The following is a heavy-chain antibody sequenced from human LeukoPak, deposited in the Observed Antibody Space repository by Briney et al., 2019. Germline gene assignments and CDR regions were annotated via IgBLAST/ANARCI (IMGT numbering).Heavy chain of an antibody. CDR3: AKGVVPAAPFMAYIDY. V-gene: IGHV3-21*01. D-gene: IGHD2-2*01. CDR1: GFTFSRYT. Sequence: GGSLRLSCAASGFTFSRYTMNWVRQAPGKGLEWVSSISSSSSYIYYADSVKGRFTISRDNSKNTLYLQMNSLRAEDTAVYYCAKGVVPAAPFMAYIDYWGQGTLVTVSS. J-gene: IGHJ4*02. CDR2: ISSSSSYI.